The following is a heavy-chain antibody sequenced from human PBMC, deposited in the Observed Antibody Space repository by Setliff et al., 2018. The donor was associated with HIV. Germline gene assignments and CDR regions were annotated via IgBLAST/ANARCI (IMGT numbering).Heavy chain of an antibody. D-gene: IGHD5-12*01. Sequence: PGESLRLSCAASGFTFGTYAMSWVRQAPGNGLEWVSSISDIGDSTYYADSVKDRFTISRDNSKNMLYLQMNSLRAEDTAVYYCAKDSGYSGYLGQDAFDIWGQGTMVTVSS. CDR3: AKDSGYSGYLGQDAFDI. J-gene: IGHJ3*02. CDR1: GFTFGTYA. CDR2: ISDIGDST. V-gene: IGHV3-23*01.